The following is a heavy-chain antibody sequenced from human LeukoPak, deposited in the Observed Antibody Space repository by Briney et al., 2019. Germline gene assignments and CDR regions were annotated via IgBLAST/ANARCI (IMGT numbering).Heavy chain of an antibody. CDR2: ISWNSGSI. D-gene: IGHD3-10*01. V-gene: IGHV3-9*01. CDR3: AKDMEAVYYYGSGSPGAFDI. CDR1: GFTFDDYA. Sequence: GRSLRLSCAASGFTFDDYAMHWVRQAPGKGLEWVSGISWNSGSIGYADSVKGRFTISRDNAKNSLYLQMNSLRAEDTGLYYCAKDMEAVYYYGSGSPGAFDIWGQGTMVTVSS. J-gene: IGHJ3*02.